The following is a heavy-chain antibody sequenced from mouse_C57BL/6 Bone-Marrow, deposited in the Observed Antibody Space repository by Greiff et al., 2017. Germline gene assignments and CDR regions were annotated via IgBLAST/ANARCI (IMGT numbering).Heavy chain of an antibody. CDR2: IWSGGST. CDR1: GFSLTSYG. Sequence: VKLMESGPGLVQPSQSLSITCTVSGFSLTSYGVHWVRQSPGKGLEWLGVIWSGGSTDYNAAFISRLSISKDNSKSQVFFKMNSLQADDTAIYYCASPNYYGSSPLAYWGQGTLVTVSA. V-gene: IGHV2-2*01. D-gene: IGHD1-1*01. CDR3: ASPNYYGSSPLAY. J-gene: IGHJ3*01.